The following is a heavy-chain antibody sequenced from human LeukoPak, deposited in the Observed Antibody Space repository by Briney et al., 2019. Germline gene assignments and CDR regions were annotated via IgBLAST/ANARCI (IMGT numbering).Heavy chain of an antibody. Sequence: SETLSPTCAVSGYSISSGYYWGWIRQPPGKGLEWIGSIYHSGSTYYNPSLKSRVTISVDTSKNQFSLKLSSVTAADTAVYYCARTANWFDPWGQGTLVTVSS. CDR1: GYSISSGYY. V-gene: IGHV4-38-2*01. J-gene: IGHJ5*02. CDR3: ARTANWFDP. CDR2: IYHSGST.